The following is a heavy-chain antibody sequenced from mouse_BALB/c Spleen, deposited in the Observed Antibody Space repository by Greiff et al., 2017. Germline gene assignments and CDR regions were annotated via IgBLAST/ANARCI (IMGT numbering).Heavy chain of an antibody. Sequence: DVHLVESGGGLVKPGGSLKLSCAASGFSFSSYAMSWVRQTPEKRLEWVASISSGGSTYYPDSVKGRFTISRDNARNILYLQMSSLRSEDTAMYYCARGGIYDYDGGFDYWGQGTTLTVSS. CDR2: ISSGGST. J-gene: IGHJ2*01. CDR1: GFSFSSYA. CDR3: ARGGIYDYDGGFDY. D-gene: IGHD2-4*01. V-gene: IGHV5-6-5*01.